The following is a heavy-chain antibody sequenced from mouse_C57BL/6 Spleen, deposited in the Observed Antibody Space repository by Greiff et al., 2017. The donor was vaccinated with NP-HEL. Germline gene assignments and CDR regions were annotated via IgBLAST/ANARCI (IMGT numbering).Heavy chain of an antibody. CDR1: GYTFTSYW. CDR3: AREGYYYGSRGGYAMDY. V-gene: IGHV1-61*01. CDR2: IYPSDSET. J-gene: IGHJ4*01. D-gene: IGHD1-1*01. Sequence: QVQLQQPGAELVRPGSSVKLSCKASGYTFTSYWMDWVKQRPGQGLEWIGNIYPSDSETHYNQKFKDKATLTVDKSSSTAYMQLSSLTSEDSAVYYCAREGYYYGSRGGYAMDYWGQGTSVTVSS.